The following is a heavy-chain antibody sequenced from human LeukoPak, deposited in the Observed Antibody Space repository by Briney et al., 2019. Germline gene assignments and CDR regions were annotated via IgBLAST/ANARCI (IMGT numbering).Heavy chain of an antibody. Sequence: GGSLRLSCAASGFTFSSYAMSWVRQAPGKGLEGVSAISGSGGSTYYADSVKGRFTISRDNSKNTLYLQMNSLRAEDTAVYYCAKANVVVPAAKPYYYYYYGMDVWGQGTTVTVSS. J-gene: IGHJ6*02. D-gene: IGHD2-2*01. CDR2: ISGSGGST. CDR3: AKANVVVPAAKPYYYYYYGMDV. CDR1: GFTFSSYA. V-gene: IGHV3-23*01.